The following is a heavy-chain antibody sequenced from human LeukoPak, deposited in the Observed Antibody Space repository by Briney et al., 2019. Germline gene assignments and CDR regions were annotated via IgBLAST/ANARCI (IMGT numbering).Heavy chain of an antibody. CDR1: GYTFTGYY. Sequence: GASVKVSCKXSGYTFTGYYMHWVRQAPGQGLEWMGWINPNSGGTNYSQKFQGRVTMTRDTSISTAYMELSRLRSDDTAVYYCARVVITMVRGVIGWFDPWGQGTLVTVSS. CDR3: ARVVITMVRGVIGWFDP. V-gene: IGHV1-2*02. D-gene: IGHD3-10*01. J-gene: IGHJ5*02. CDR2: INPNSGGT.